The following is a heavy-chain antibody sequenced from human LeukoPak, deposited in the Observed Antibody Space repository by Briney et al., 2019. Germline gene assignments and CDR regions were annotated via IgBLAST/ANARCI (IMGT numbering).Heavy chain of an antibody. CDR3: TGRTTAPSSFDN. Sequence: GGSLRLSCAASGFTFSEAYLSWVRQAPGKGLEWVGRIKRKTDGGAVDYAAPVNGRFTISRDDSQNTLYLQMNSLETEDTAVYYCTGRTTAPSSFDNGGQGPLVIVSP. V-gene: IGHV3-15*01. CDR2: IKRKTDGGAV. D-gene: IGHD4-17*01. CDR1: GFTFSEAY. J-gene: IGHJ4*02.